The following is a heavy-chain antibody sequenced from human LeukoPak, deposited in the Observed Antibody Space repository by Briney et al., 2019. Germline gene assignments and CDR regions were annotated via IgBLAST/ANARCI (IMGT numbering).Heavy chain of an antibody. D-gene: IGHD3-3*01. CDR3: ARGDHHDSWSNYHTRAGYFFDY. Sequence: SETLSLTCAVYGGSFSGYYWSWIRQSPGKGLEWIGEITQNTGTTNFNPALKSRVALSIDTSKNQISLNLSSLTAADSAVYYCARGDHHDSWSNYHTRAGYFFDYWGQGTLVSVSS. CDR2: ITQNTGTT. V-gene: IGHV4-34*01. CDR1: GGSFSGYY. J-gene: IGHJ4*02.